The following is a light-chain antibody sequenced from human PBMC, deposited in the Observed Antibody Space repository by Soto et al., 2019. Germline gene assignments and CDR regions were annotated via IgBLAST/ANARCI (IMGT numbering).Light chain of an antibody. CDR2: DAS. CDR3: QQFHRWPVT. CDR1: QSIGTW. Sequence: DIQMTQSPSTLFASVGDRVTITGRASQSIGTWLAWYQQTKGKAPKILIFDASSLESGVPSRFTVMCYGTDCTLPLNRLRSEDVYVYYCQQFHRWPVTFGGGTKVDIK. J-gene: IGKJ4*01. V-gene: IGKV1-5*01.